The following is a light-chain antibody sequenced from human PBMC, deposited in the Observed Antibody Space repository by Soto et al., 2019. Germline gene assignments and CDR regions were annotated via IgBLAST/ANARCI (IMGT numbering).Light chain of an antibody. CDR1: QSLLHSSGYNY. CDR3: MQDLQTPYT. Sequence: EIVMTQSPLSLPVTPGEPASISCRSSQSLLHSSGYNYLHWYLQKPGQSPQLLIYLVSTLASGVPDRFSGSGSGIDFTLKISRVEAEDVGVYYCMQDLQTPYTFGQGTKLEIK. V-gene: IGKV2-28*01. J-gene: IGKJ2*01. CDR2: LVS.